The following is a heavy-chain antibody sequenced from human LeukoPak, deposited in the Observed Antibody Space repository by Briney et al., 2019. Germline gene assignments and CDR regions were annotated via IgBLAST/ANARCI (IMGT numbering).Heavy chain of an antibody. Sequence: PGRSLRLSCAASGFTFSSHGMHWVRQAPGKGLEWVAVISYDGSNKYYADSVKGRFTISRDNSKNTLYLQMNSPRPEDTAVYYCAKDRSSGWYSFQHWGQGTLVSVSS. CDR1: GFTFSSHG. CDR2: ISYDGSNK. V-gene: IGHV3-30*18. CDR3: AKDRSSGWYSFQH. D-gene: IGHD6-19*01. J-gene: IGHJ1*01.